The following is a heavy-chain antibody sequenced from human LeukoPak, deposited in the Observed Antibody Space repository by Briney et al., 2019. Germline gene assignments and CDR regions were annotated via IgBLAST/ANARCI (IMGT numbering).Heavy chain of an antibody. CDR1: GGSISSSSYY. CDR2: IYYSGST. Sequence: SETLSLTCTVSGGSISSSSYYWGWIRQPPGKGLEWIGSIYYSGSTYYNPSLKSRVTISVDTSKNQFSLKLSSVTAADTAVYYCARATLGWELGDDAFDIWGQGTMVTVSS. D-gene: IGHD1-26*01. V-gene: IGHV4-39*07. J-gene: IGHJ3*02. CDR3: ARATLGWELGDDAFDI.